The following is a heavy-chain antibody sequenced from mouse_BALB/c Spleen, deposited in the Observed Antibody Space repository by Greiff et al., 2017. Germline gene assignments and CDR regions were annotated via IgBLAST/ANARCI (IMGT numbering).Heavy chain of an antibody. Sequence: EVKLVESGGGLVKPGGSLKLSCAASGFAFSSYDMSWVRQTPEKRLEWVAYISSGGGSTYYPDTVKGRFTISRDNAKNTLFLQMTSLRSEDTAMYYCARDYYGAMDYWGQGTSVTVSS. CDR2: ISSGGGST. CDR3: ARDYYGAMDY. V-gene: IGHV5-12-1*01. J-gene: IGHJ4*01. CDR1: GFAFSSYD. D-gene: IGHD1-1*01.